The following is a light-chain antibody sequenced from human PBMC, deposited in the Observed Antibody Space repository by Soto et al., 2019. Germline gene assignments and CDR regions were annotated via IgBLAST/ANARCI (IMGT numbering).Light chain of an antibody. CDR2: DVS. CDR1: SSDVGGYNY. J-gene: IGLJ2*01. V-gene: IGLV2-8*01. CDR3: TSYAGSNNVL. Sequence: QSVLTQPPSASGSPGQSVTISCTGTSSDVGGYNYVSWYQQHPGKAPKLMISDVSKRPSGVPDRFSGSKSGNTASLTVSGLHDDDDADYYCTSYAGSNNVLFGGGTKVTVL.